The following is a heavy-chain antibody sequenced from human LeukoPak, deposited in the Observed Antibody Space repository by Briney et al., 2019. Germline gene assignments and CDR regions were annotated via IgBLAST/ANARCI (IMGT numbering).Heavy chain of an antibody. CDR2: IIPLLGMA. D-gene: IGHD3-22*01. Sequence: SVKASCKASGGTFSSYAISWVRQAPGQGLEWMGRIIPLLGMATYAQKFQGRVTITADKSTSTAYMELSSLRSEDTAVYYCARADYYDSSGYDDYCYYGMDVWDQGTTVTVSS. J-gene: IGHJ6*02. V-gene: IGHV1-69*04. CDR1: GGTFSSYA. CDR3: ARADYYDSSGYDDYCYYGMDV.